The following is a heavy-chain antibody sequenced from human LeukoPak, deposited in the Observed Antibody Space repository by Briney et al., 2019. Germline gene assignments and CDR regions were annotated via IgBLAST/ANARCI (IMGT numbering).Heavy chain of an antibody. J-gene: IGHJ5*02. CDR1: GGSFSGYY. D-gene: IGHD1-26*01. CDR2: INRSGST. CDR3: TRQPGVGATRMAFDP. V-gene: IGHV4-34*01. Sequence: SETLSLTCAVYGGSFSGYYWSWIRQPPGKGLEWIGEINRSGSTNYNPSLKSRVTISVDTSKNQFSLKLSSLTAADTAVYYCTRQPGVGATRMAFDPWGQGTLVTVSS.